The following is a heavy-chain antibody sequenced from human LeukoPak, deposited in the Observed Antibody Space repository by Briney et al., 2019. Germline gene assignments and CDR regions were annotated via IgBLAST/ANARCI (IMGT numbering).Heavy chain of an antibody. CDR2: ISGSGGST. D-gene: IGHD2-2*01. J-gene: IGHJ5*02. V-gene: IGHV3-23*01. CDR1: GFTFSSYA. CDR3: AKDDGIVVVPAAVFP. Sequence: PGGSLRLSCAASGFTFSSYAMSWVRQAPGKGLEWVSAISGSGGSTYYADSVKGRFTISRDNSKNTLYLQMNSLRAEDTAVYYCAKDDGIVVVPAAVFPWGQGTLVTVSS.